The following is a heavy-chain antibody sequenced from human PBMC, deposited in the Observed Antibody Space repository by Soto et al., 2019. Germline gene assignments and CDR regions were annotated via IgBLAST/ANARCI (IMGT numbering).Heavy chain of an antibody. Sequence: VSCKASENTFSTYLLHWVRQVHGQGLEWMGWHNGYNGQTEYSQKFQGRVTITRDTSAKTAYLELRSLTSEDTAVYYCAGPHDRAGLGTWGQGTLVTVSS. CDR3: AGPHDRAGLGT. CDR1: ENTFSTYL. J-gene: IGHJ5*02. D-gene: IGHD1-1*01. V-gene: IGHV1-3*01. CDR2: HNGYNGQT.